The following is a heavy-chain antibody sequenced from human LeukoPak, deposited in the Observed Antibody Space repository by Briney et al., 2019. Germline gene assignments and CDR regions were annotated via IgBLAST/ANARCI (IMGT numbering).Heavy chain of an antibody. Sequence: ASVKVSCKASGYTFTSYDINWVRQATGQGLEWMGRMNPNSGNTGYAQKFQGRVTMTRNTSISTAYMELSSLRSEDTAVYYCARGPVSRYYDFWSGYYSAAFDIWGQGTMVTVSS. V-gene: IGHV1-8*01. CDR3: ARGPVSRYYDFWSGYYSAAFDI. D-gene: IGHD3-3*01. CDR2: MNPNSGNT. CDR1: GYTFTSYD. J-gene: IGHJ3*02.